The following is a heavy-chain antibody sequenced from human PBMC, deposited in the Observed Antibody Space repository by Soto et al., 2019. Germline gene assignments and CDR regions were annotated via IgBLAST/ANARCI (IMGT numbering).Heavy chain of an antibody. CDR3: AKGSEFSNSYTLDFDF. CDR2: ISGNGGST. V-gene: IGHV3-23*01. J-gene: IGHJ4*02. CDR1: GFTFSSYA. D-gene: IGHD6-6*01. Sequence: PGGFMRLSSAASGFTFSSYAMSWFRQSPGRGLEWVSSISGNGGSTYYAAYVKGRFTISRDNTKNPLYLQMDSLTAEDTAVYYCAKGSEFSNSYTLDFDFWGQGALVTVSS.